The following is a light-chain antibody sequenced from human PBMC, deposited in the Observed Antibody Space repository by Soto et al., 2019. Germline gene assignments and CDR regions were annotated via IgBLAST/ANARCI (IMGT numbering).Light chain of an antibody. CDR3: SSYTTSSTYV. CDR1: SSDVGVFNY. J-gene: IGLJ1*01. CDR2: EVS. V-gene: IGLV2-14*01. Sequence: QSALTQPASVSGSPGQSITISCTGTSSDVGVFNYVSWYQQHPGKAPTLIIYEVSNRPSGVSNRFSGSKSGNMASLTISGLQAEEEADYYCSSYTTSSTYVFGTGTKVTVL.